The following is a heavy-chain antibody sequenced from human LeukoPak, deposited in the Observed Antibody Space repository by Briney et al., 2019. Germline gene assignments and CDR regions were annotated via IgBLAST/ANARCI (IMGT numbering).Heavy chain of an antibody. D-gene: IGHD6-19*01. CDR1: GGSVTSTNW. CDR2: VHLDGRT. CDR3: ARHDLGEYSSVWYYFDY. J-gene: IGHJ4*02. V-gene: IGHV4-4*02. Sequence: PSETLSLTCDVSGGSVTSTNWWTWVRQPPGKGLEWIGEVHLDGRTNYNPSLKSRLIMSVDLPENHISLKLTSVTAADTAVYYCARHDLGEYSSVWYYFDYWGQGTLVTVSS.